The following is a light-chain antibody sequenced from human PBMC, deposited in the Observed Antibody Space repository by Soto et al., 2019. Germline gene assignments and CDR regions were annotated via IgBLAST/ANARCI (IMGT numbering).Light chain of an antibody. CDR1: QSVSSRL. CDR2: GAS. V-gene: IGKV3-20*01. CDR3: QQYESSPLT. Sequence: EIVLTQSPGTLSVSPGERVTLACRASQSVSSRLFAWYQQKPGQTPRLLIYGASHRATGIPDRFSGSGSGTGYTLTINRVEPEDTAVYYCQQYESSPLTFGQGTRLQI. J-gene: IGKJ5*01.